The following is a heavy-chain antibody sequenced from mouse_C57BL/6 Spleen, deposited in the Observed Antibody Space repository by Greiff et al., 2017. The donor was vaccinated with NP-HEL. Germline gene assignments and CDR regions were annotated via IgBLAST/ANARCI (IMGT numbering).Heavy chain of an antibody. D-gene: IGHD2-4*01. CDR2: ISSGSSTI. CDR1: GFTFSDYG. Sequence: EVMLVESGGGLVKPGGSLKLSCAASGFTFSDYGMHWVRQAPEKGLEWVAYISSGSSTIYYADTVKGRFTISRDNAKNTLFLQMTSLRSEDTAMYYCARLYDYDFYAMDYWGQGTSVTVSA. CDR3: ARLYDYDFYAMDY. J-gene: IGHJ4*01. V-gene: IGHV5-17*01.